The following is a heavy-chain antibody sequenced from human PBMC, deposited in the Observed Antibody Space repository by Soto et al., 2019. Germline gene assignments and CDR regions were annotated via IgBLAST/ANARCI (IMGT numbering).Heavy chain of an antibody. CDR1: GFTFSSYA. CDR2: IGGSGGNT. CDR3: ARVVRYFDTPYGMDV. J-gene: IGHJ6*02. Sequence: EVQLLESGEGSVQPGGSLKLSCAASGFTFSSYAMSWVRQAPGKGLEWVSGIGGSGGNTYYADSVKGRFTISRDNSKNTLFLQMNSLRAEDTAEYYCARVVRYFDTPYGMDVWGQGTTVTVSS. D-gene: IGHD3-9*01. V-gene: IGHV3-23*01.